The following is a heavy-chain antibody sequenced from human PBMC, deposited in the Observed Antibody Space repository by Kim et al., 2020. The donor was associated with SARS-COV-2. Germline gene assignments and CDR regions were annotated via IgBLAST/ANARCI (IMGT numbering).Heavy chain of an antibody. CDR3: AKNRGGTVSGSKVGDDY. CDR2: ISGRGDRT. CDR1: VFIFSDYA. Sequence: GGSLRLSCAVSVFIFSDYAMNWVRQAPGKGLEWVSGISGRGDRTDYTDSVKGRFTVSRDNSNNRLYLQMNSLRVEDTAVYHCAKNRGGTVSGSKVGDDY. D-gene: IGHD3-10*01. J-gene: IGHJ4*01. V-gene: IGHV3-23*01.